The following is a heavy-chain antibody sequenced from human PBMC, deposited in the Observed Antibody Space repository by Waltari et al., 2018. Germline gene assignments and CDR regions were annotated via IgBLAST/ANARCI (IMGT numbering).Heavy chain of an antibody. J-gene: IGHJ4*02. V-gene: IGHV3-30*02. Sequence: QVHLVGSWGRVVQPGGSLRLPCAASGFTFSRYGLHWVPQAPGKGLEWVSFIRFDGSNKYYADAVKGRFTISRDNSKNKLYLQMNSLRTEDAAVYYCAKAGCTSCYNPLVDYWGQGTLVTVSP. CDR2: IRFDGSNK. CDR1: GFTFSRYG. CDR3: AKAGCTSCYNPLVDY. D-gene: IGHD2-2*02.